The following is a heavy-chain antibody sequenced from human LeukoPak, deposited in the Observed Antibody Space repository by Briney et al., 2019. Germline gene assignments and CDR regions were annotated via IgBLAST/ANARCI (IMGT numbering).Heavy chain of an antibody. J-gene: IGHJ4*02. CDR1: GFTFSSYA. V-gene: IGHV3-23*01. Sequence: GGSLRLSCAASGFTFSSYAMSWVRQAPGKGLEWVSAISGSGGSTYYADSVKGRFTISRDNSKNTLYLQMNSLRAEDTAVYYCANTGEYYYGSGSYQDYWGQGTLVTVSS. CDR3: ANTGEYYYGSGSYQDY. CDR2: ISGSGGST. D-gene: IGHD3-10*01.